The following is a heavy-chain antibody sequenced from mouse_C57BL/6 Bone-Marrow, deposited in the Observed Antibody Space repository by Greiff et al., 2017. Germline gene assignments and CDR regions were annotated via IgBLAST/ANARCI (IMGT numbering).Heavy chain of an antibody. Sequence: EVKLVESGGGSVKPGGSLKLSCAASGFTFSSYAMSWVRQTPEKRLEWVATISDGGSYTYYPDNVKGRFTISRDNAKNNLYLQMSHLKSEDTAMYYCARLLCFYAMDYWGQGTSVTVSS. V-gene: IGHV5-4*03. CDR3: ARLLCFYAMDY. CDR2: ISDGGSYT. D-gene: IGHD1-1*02. J-gene: IGHJ4*01. CDR1: GFTFSSYA.